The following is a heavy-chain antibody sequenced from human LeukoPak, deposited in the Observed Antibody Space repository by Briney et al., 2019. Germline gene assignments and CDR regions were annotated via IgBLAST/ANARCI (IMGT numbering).Heavy chain of an antibody. Sequence: ASVKVSCKASGYTLTDYYMHWVRQAPGQGLEWMGWISPNSGGTNYAQNFQGRVTMTRDTSVSTAYMELSSLRYEDTAVYYCARSNIENPRGDNWFDPWGQGHLVTVSA. CDR2: ISPNSGGT. J-gene: IGHJ5*02. CDR1: GYTLTDYY. D-gene: IGHD3-10*01. CDR3: ARSNIENPRGDNWFDP. V-gene: IGHV1-2*02.